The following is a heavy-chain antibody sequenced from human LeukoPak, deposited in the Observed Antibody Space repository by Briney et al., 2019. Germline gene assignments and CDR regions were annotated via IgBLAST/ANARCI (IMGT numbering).Heavy chain of an antibody. Sequence: GASMKVSCKASGDTFTAYYMHWVRQAPGQGLEWMGRINPNNGGTNYAQKFQGRVTMTRDTSISTAYMDLSRLRSDVTPVYYCASDNYDILTGYHDFNYWGQGTLVTVSS. CDR1: GDTFTAYY. J-gene: IGHJ4*02. V-gene: IGHV1-2*06. CDR3: ASDNYDILTGYHDFNY. D-gene: IGHD3-9*01. CDR2: INPNNGGT.